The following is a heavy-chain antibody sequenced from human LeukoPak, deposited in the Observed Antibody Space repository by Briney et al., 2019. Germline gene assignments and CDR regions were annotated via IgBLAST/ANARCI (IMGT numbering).Heavy chain of an antibody. Sequence: GGSLRLSCAASGFTFSSYAMSWVRQAPGKGLEWVSAISGSGGSTYYADSVKGRFTISRDNSKNTLYLQMNSLRAEDTAVYYCAKDGAPHYYDSSGIYFDYWGQGTLVTVSS. CDR2: ISGSGGST. CDR3: AKDGAPHYYDSSGIYFDY. CDR1: GFTFSSYA. V-gene: IGHV3-23*01. D-gene: IGHD3-22*01. J-gene: IGHJ4*02.